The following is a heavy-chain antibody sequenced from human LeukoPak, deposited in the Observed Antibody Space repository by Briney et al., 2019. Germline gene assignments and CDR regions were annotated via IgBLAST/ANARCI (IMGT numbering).Heavy chain of an antibody. CDR3: TGGESGAFDI. CDR1: GFTFSSYW. Sequence: GGSLRLSSAASGFTFSSYWMHWVRQAPGKGLVWVSRINSDGSSTSYADSVKGRFTISRDNAKNTLYLQMNSLRAEDTAVYYCTGGESGAFDIWGQGTMVTVSS. CDR2: INSDGSST. D-gene: IGHD2-8*02. J-gene: IGHJ3*02. V-gene: IGHV3-74*01.